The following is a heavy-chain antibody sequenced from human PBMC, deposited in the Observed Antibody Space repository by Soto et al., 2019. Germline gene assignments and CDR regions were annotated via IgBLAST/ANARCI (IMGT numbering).Heavy chain of an antibody. V-gene: IGHV4-34*01. D-gene: IGHD3-9*01. Sequence: PSETLSLTCAVYGGSFSGYYWSWIRQPPGKGLEWIGEINHSGSTNYNPSLKSRVTISVDTSKNQFSLKLSSVTAADTAVYYCARGRKDYDILTGYPKRRRNWFDPWGQGTLVTV. CDR3: ARGRKDYDILTGYPKRRRNWFDP. CDR2: INHSGST. CDR1: GGSFSGYY. J-gene: IGHJ5*02.